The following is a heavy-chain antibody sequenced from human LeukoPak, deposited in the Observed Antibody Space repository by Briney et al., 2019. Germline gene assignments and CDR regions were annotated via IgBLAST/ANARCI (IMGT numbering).Heavy chain of an antibody. Sequence: ASVKVSCKASGYTFTGYYMHWVRQAPGQGLEWMGWINPNSGGTNYAQKFQGRVTMTRNTSISTAYMELSSLRSEDTAVYYCARSTVTLPPYYYYYMDVWGKGTTVTISS. CDR1: GYTFTGYY. CDR3: ARSTVTLPPYYYYYMDV. CDR2: INPNSGGT. D-gene: IGHD4-17*01. V-gene: IGHV1-2*02. J-gene: IGHJ6*03.